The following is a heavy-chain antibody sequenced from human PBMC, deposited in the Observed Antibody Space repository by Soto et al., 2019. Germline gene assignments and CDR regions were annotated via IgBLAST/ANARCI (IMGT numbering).Heavy chain of an antibody. V-gene: IGHV3-53*01. J-gene: IGHJ6*02. Sequence: GGSLRLSCAASGFTVSSNYMSWVRQAPGKGLEWVSVIYSGGSTYYADSVKGRFTISRDNSKNTLYLQMNSLRAEDTAVYYCARDRNDKNCSGGSCYSGYYYYGMDVWGQGTTVTVSS. CDR2: IYSGGST. CDR3: ARDRNDKNCSGGSCYSGYYYYGMDV. D-gene: IGHD2-15*01. CDR1: GFTVSSNY.